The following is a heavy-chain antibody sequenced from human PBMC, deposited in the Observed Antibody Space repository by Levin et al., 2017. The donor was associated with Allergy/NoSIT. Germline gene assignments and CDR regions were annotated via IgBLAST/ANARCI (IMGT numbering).Heavy chain of an antibody. CDR1: GFTFSSNG. CDR2: IWYDGSNT. J-gene: IGHJ4*02. D-gene: IGHD2-21*01. V-gene: IGHV3-33*01. CDR3: ARWGDNKVFDY. Sequence: GASVKVSCAASGFTFSSNGMHWVRQAPGKGLEWVAVIWYDGSNTYYADSVKGRFTISRDNSKNMLYLQMNSLRVEDTAVYYCARWGDNKVFDYWGRGTRVTVSP.